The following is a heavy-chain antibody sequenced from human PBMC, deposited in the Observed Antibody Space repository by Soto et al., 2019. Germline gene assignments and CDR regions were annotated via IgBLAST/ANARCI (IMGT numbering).Heavy chain of an antibody. J-gene: IGHJ4*02. CDR3: ARYQGGDDAMFDY. Sequence: GWSLRLSCAASGFTFKHYGMAWARQAPGKGLEWVSTISASGANTHYADSVKGRFTIARDNSKNMLYLQMDDLRADDTATYYCARYQGGDDAMFDYWGQG. CDR2: ISASGANT. CDR1: GFTFKHYG. V-gene: IGHV3-23*01. D-gene: IGHD5-12*01.